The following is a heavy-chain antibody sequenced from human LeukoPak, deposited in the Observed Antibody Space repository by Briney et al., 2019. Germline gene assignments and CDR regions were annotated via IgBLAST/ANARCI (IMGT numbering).Heavy chain of an antibody. D-gene: IGHD3-22*01. CDR3: ARGVDYDSSGYYPGVYDY. Sequence: ASVKVSCKASGYTFTSYDINWVRQATGQGLEWMGIINPSGGSTSYAQKFQGRVTMTRDMSTSTVYTELSSLRSEDTAVYYCARGVDYDSSGYYPGVYDYWGQGTLVTVSS. CDR1: GYTFTSYD. J-gene: IGHJ4*02. V-gene: IGHV1-46*01. CDR2: INPSGGST.